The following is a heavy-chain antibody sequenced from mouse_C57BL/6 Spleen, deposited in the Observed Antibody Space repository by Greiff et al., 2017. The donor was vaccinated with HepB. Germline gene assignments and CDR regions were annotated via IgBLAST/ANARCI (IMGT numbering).Heavy chain of an antibody. V-gene: IGHV1-61*01. CDR3: ARGGNLDEAWFAY. CDR2: IYPSDSET. Sequence: QVQLQQPGAELVRPGSSVKLSCKASGYTFTSYWMDWVKQRPGQGLEWIGNIYPSDSETHYNQKFKDKATLTVDKSSSTAYMQLSSLTSEDSAVYYCARGGNLDEAWFAYWGQGTLVTVSA. CDR1: GYTFTSYW. J-gene: IGHJ3*01.